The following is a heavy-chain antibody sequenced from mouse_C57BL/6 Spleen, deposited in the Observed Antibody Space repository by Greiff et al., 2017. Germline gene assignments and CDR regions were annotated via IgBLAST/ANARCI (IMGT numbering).Heavy chain of an antibody. D-gene: IGHD1-1*01. Sequence: QVQLQQPGAELVKPGASVKLSCKASGYTFTSYWMQWVKQRPGQGLEWIGEIDPSDSYTNYNQKFKGKATLTVDTSSSTAYMQRSSLTSEDSAVYYCARRGQRSVEGYFDVWGTGTTVTVSS. J-gene: IGHJ1*03. CDR3: ARRGQRSVEGYFDV. CDR2: IDPSDSYT. CDR1: GYTFTSYW. V-gene: IGHV1-50*01.